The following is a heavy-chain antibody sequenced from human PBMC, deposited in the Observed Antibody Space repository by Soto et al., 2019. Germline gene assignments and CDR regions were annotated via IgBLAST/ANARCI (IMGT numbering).Heavy chain of an antibody. Sequence: GGSLRLSCAAAGFTFSTYGMHWVRKAPGKGLEWVATISSDGSNKNYADSVKGRFTVSKDNSKNTQYLQMNSLRAEKSAVYNCAKEPVGPDWYFDLWGRGTLVTVSS. J-gene: IGHJ2*01. V-gene: IGHV3-30*18. CDR1: GFTFSTYG. CDR2: ISSDGSNK. CDR3: AKEPVGPDWYFDL.